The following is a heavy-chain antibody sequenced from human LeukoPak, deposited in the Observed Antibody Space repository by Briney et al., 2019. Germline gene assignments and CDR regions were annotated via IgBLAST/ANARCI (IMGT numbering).Heavy chain of an antibody. D-gene: IGHD1-26*01. Sequence: SETLSLTCTVSGGSIRSYYWSWIRQPPGKGLEWIGYIYYRGSTNYNPSLKSRVTMSVDTSKNQISLKLTSVTAADTAAYYCARYSGSYLSPFDYWGQGTLVTVSS. CDR1: GGSIRSYY. CDR3: ARYSGSYLSPFDY. CDR2: IYYRGST. J-gene: IGHJ4*02. V-gene: IGHV4-59*08.